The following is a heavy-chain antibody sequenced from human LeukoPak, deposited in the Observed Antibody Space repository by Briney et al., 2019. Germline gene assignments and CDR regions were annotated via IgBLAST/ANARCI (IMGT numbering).Heavy chain of an antibody. D-gene: IGHD2-15*01. CDR1: GGSFSGYY. V-gene: IGHV4-34*01. Sequence: SETLSLTCAVYGGSFSGYYWSWIRQPPGKGLEWIGEINHSGSTNYNPSLKSRATISVDTSKNQFSLKLSSVTAADTAVYYCARGRREDCSGGSCYPTNLDYWGQGTLVTVSS. J-gene: IGHJ4*02. CDR3: ARGRREDCSGGSCYPTNLDY. CDR2: INHSGST.